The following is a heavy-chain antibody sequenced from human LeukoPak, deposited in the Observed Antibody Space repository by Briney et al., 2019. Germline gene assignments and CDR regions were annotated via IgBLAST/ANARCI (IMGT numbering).Heavy chain of an antibody. CDR3: ALTLGATFDY. J-gene: IGHJ4*02. V-gene: IGHV1-18*01. Sequence: EWMGWISAYNGNTNYAQKLQGRVTMTTDTSTSTAYMEPRSLRSDDTAVYYCALTLGATFDYWGQGTLVTVSS. CDR2: ISAYNGNT. D-gene: IGHD1-26*01.